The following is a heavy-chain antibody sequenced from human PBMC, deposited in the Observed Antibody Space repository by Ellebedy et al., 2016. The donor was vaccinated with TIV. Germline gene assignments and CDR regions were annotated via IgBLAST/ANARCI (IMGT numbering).Heavy chain of an antibody. CDR2: IDWDDDK. CDR1: GFSLSTSGMC. J-gene: IGHJ6*02. Sequence: SGPTLVKPTQTLTLTCTFSGFSLSTSGMCVSWIRQPPGKALEWLARIDWDDDKYYSTSLKTRLTISKDTPKNQVVLTMTNMDPVDTATYYCARDIVVVVGGYYGMDVWGQGTTVTVSS. D-gene: IGHD2-15*01. V-gene: IGHV2-70*11. CDR3: ARDIVVVVGGYYGMDV.